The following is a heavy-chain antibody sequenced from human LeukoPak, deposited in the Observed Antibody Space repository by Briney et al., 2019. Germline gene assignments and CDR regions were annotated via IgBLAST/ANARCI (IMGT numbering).Heavy chain of an antibody. CDR1: GYTFTSYA. V-gene: IGHV7-4-1*02. Sequence: VSVKVSCKASGYTFTSYAMNWVRQAPGQGLEWMGWINTNTGNPTYAQGFTGRFVFSLDTSVSTAYLQISSLKAEDTAVYYCARDGYGGSNYYYYYMDVWGKGTTVTVSS. J-gene: IGHJ6*03. CDR3: ARDGYGGSNYYYYYMDV. D-gene: IGHD1-26*01. CDR2: INTNTGNP.